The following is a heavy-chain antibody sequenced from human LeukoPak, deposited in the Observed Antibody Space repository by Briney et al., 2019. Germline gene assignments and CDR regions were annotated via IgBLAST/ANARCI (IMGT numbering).Heavy chain of an antibody. CDR1: GFTLGSHD. CDR2: IASGFQT. CDR3: VREARGYHYTYFDY. Sequence: GGSLRLSTTASGFTLGSHDMHWVRQTTGEGLEWVAAIASGFQTFYAGSVKGRFTVFREDAKNSLYLQMNSLRAGDTAVYYCVREARGYHYTYFDYWGQGTLVTVSS. J-gene: IGHJ4*02. V-gene: IGHV3-13*01. D-gene: IGHD5-18*01.